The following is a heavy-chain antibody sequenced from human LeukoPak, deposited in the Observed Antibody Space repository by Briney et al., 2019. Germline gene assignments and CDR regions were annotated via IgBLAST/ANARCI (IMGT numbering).Heavy chain of an antibody. CDR1: GGSFSGYY. J-gene: IGHJ3*02. D-gene: IGHD3-3*01. V-gene: IGHV4-34*01. CDR3: ARKNRYYDFWSGTKREYAFDI. Sequence: SETLSLTCAVYGGSFSGYYWSWIRQPPGKGLDWIGEINHSGSTNYNPSLKSRVTISVDTSENQFSLKLRSVTAADTAVYYCARKNRYYDFWSGTKREYAFDIWGQGTMVTDSS. CDR2: INHSGST.